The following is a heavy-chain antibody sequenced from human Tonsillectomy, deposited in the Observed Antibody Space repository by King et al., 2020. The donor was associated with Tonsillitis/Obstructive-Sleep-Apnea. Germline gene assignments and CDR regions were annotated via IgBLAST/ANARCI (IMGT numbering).Heavy chain of an antibody. CDR1: GFTFDDFG. CDR3: AKNYGDPEY. Sequence: VQLVQSGGGVVWPGGSLRLSCAASGFTFDDFGMSWVRQAPGEGREWVSGINWIGDRTHYADSVKGRFAIFRDNAKKSLYLQMSSLRAEDTAFYYCAKNYGDPEYWGQGTLVTVSS. CDR2: INWIGDRT. V-gene: IGHV3-20*04. J-gene: IGHJ4*02. D-gene: IGHD4-17*01.